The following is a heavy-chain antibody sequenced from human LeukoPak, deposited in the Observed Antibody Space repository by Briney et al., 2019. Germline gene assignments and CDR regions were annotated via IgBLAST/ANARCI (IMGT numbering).Heavy chain of an antibody. CDR1: GGSFSGYY. CDR3: ARGVVAATFWFDP. V-gene: IGHV4-34*01. J-gene: IGHJ5*02. CDR2: INHSGST. Sequence: SETLSLTCAVYGGSFSGYYWSWIRQPPGKGLEWIGEINHSGSTNYNPYLKSRVTISVDTSKTQFSLKLSSVTAADTAVYYCARGVVAATFWFDPWGQGTLVTVSS. D-gene: IGHD2-15*01.